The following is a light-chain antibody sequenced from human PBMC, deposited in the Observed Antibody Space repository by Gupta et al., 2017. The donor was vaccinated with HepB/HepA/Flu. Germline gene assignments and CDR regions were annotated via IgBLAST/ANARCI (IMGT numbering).Light chain of an antibody. Sequence: EIVLTQSPRTLSLSPGERVTLSCRASQSVISSYLVWYQQKPGQAPRLVIYGTSNRATGIPDRFTGSGSGTDFTLTISRLEPEDFAVYYCQHYGTSLYTFGQGTKLEIK. J-gene: IGKJ2*01. CDR2: GTS. CDR1: QSVISSY. V-gene: IGKV3-20*01. CDR3: QHYGTSLYT.